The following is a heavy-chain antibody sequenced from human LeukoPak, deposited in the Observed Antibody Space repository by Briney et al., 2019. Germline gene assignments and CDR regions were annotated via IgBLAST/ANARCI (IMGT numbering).Heavy chain of an antibody. CDR3: AKSLGSSSSHAFDI. J-gene: IGHJ3*02. CDR1: GFTFSSYG. D-gene: IGHD6-6*01. Sequence: GRSLRLSCAASGFTFSSYGMHWVRQAPGKGLEWVAVIWHGGSNKYYADSVKGRFTISRDNSKNTLYLQMNSLRAEDTAVYYCAKSLGSSSSHAFDIWGQGTMVTVSS. CDR2: IWHGGSNK. V-gene: IGHV3-33*08.